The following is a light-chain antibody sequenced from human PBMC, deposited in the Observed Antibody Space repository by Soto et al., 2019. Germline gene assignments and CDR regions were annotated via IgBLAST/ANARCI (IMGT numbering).Light chain of an antibody. Sequence: QSVLTQPPSASGTPGQRITISCSGSSSNIGSNTVIWYQQLPGTAPKLLIYSTNQRPSGVPDRFSGSKSGTSASLTISGLQAEDEADYYCAAWDESLSGVVFGGGTKLTVL. V-gene: IGLV1-44*01. CDR2: STN. CDR1: SSNIGSNT. CDR3: AAWDESLSGVV. J-gene: IGLJ2*01.